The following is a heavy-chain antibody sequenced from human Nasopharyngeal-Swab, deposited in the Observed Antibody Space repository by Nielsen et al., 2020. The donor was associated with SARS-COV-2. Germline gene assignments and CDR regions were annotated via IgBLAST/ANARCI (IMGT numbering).Heavy chain of an antibody. Sequence: GGSLRLSCVASGFTFRSRSMNWVRQAPGKGLEWVSYINGDSNAKYYVYSVKGRFTISRDNAKNSLYLQMNSLRVEDTAVYYCVRDGYTTGRNDAFDIWGQGTMVTVSS. CDR2: INGDSNAK. J-gene: IGHJ3*02. V-gene: IGHV3-48*01. CDR1: GFTFRSRS. D-gene: IGHD1-1*01. CDR3: VRDGYTTGRNDAFDI.